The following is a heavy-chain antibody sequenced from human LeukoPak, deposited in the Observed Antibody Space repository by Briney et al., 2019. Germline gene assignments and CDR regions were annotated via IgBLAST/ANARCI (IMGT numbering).Heavy chain of an antibody. CDR2: ISWNSGSI. D-gene: IGHD3-22*01. CDR1: GFTFDDFA. CDR3: AKDYVTYYYDSSGYYHAFDI. J-gene: IGHJ3*02. Sequence: GGSLRLSCAASGFTFDDFAMHWVRQAPGKGLEWVSGISWNSGSIGYADSVKGRFTISRDNAKNSLYLQMNSLRAEDTALYYCAKDYVTYYYDSSGYYHAFDIWGQGTMVTVSS. V-gene: IGHV3-9*01.